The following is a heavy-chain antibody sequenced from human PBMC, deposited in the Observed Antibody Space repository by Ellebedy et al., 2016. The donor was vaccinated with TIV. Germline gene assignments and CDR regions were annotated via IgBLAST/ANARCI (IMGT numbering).Heavy chain of an antibody. CDR1: GFTFSNSD. CDR2: ITSDGSRK. V-gene: IGHV3-30*03. J-gene: IGHJ6*02. CDR3: AREAAKMVTGTYYGMDV. D-gene: IGHD5-18*01. Sequence: GESLKISCVASGFTFSNSDMHWVRQSPDKGLEWVAHITSDGSRKYYADSVKGRFTFSRDNSKNPLYLQMNSLTTDDTAVYYCAREAAKMVTGTYYGMDVWGQGTTVTVSS.